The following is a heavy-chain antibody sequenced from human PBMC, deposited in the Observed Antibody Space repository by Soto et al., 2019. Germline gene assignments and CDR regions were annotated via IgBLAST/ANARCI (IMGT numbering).Heavy chain of an antibody. Sequence: SVKVSCKASGGTFSSYAISWVRQAPGQGLEWLGGIIPIFGTANYAQKFQGRVTITADESTSTAYMELSSLRSEDTAVYYCARHQDYGDLRNYYYYYGMDVWGQGTTVTVSS. D-gene: IGHD4-17*01. J-gene: IGHJ6*02. CDR2: IIPIFGTA. CDR3: ARHQDYGDLRNYYYYYGMDV. CDR1: GGTFSSYA. V-gene: IGHV1-69*13.